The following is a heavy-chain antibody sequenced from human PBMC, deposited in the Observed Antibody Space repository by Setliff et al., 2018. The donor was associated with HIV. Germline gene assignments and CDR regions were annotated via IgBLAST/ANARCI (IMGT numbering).Heavy chain of an antibody. V-gene: IGHV1-69*05. D-gene: IGHD2-15*01. Sequence: ASVKVSCKASGGTFSNYAISWVRQAPGQGLEWMGGIIPIFGTANYAQKFQGRVTITTDESTSTAYMELSSLRSEDTAVYYCARGGSGHYYYYYGMDVWGQGTTVTVSS. J-gene: IGHJ6*02. CDR1: GGTFSNYA. CDR2: IIPIFGTA. CDR3: ARGGSGHYYYYYGMDV.